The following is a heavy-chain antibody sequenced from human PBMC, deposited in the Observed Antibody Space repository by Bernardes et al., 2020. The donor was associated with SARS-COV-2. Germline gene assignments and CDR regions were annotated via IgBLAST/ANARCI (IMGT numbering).Heavy chain of an antibody. CDR3: TNLPHCSSTNCYTLYYYYGMDV. D-gene: IGHD2-2*02. CDR2: ISGNGSST. V-gene: IGHV3-23*01. CDR1: GFTFSSYA. Sequence: GGSLRLSCAASGFTFSSYAMSWVRQAPGKGLEWVSAISGNGSSTYYADSVKGRFTISRDNSKNTLYLQMNSLRAEDTAVYYCTNLPHCSSTNCYTLYYYYGMDVWGQGTTVTVSS. J-gene: IGHJ6*02.